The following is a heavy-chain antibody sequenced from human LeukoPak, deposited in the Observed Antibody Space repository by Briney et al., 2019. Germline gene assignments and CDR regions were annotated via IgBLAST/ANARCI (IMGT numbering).Heavy chain of an antibody. CDR3: ARGDHNTNGYTWFDP. CDR2: ISAYNGHT. D-gene: IGHD5-18*01. V-gene: IGHV1-18*01. J-gene: IGHJ5*02. CDR1: GYTFSSYG. Sequence: GASVKVSCKASGYTFSSYGIAWVRQAPGQGLEWMGWISAYNGHTNSAQKLQGRVTMTTDTSTSTAYMELRSLRSDDTAVYFCARGDHNTNGYTWFDPWGQGTLVTVSS.